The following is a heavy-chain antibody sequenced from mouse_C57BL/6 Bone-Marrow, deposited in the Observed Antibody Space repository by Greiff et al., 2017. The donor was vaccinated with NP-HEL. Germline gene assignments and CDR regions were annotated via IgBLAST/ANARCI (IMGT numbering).Heavy chain of an antibody. CDR3: ARGLLLRSLDY. CDR1: GYTFTSSW. Sequence: QVQLQQSGAELAKPGASVKLSCKASGYTFTSSWMHWVKQRPGQGLEWIGYINPSSGYTKYNQKFKDKATLTADKSSSTADMQLSSLTYEDSAVYYCARGLLLRSLDYWGQGTTLTVSS. V-gene: IGHV1-7*01. CDR2: INPSSGYT. J-gene: IGHJ2*01. D-gene: IGHD1-1*01.